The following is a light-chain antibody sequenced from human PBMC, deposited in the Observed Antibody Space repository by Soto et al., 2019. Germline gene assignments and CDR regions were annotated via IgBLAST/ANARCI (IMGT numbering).Light chain of an antibody. Sequence: EIVLTQSPATLSLSPGERATLSCRASQSVSTYLAWYQQKPGQAPRLLIYDISTRATGIPARFSGSGSGTDFTLTSSSLEPEDFAIYYCQQRSDWLTFGGGTKVEIK. J-gene: IGKJ4*01. CDR2: DIS. CDR1: QSVSTY. V-gene: IGKV3-11*01. CDR3: QQRSDWLT.